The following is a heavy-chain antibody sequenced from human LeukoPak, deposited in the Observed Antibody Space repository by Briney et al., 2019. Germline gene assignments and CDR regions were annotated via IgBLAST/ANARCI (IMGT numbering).Heavy chain of an antibody. Sequence: SETLSLTCTVSGGSISSSSYYWGWIRQPPGKGLEWIGSIYYSGSTYYNPSLKSRVTISVDTSKNQFSLKLSSVTAADTAVYYCARRYPNYYDSSGYYFDYWGQGTLVIVSS. CDR1: GGSISSSSYY. D-gene: IGHD3-22*01. CDR2: IYYSGST. CDR3: ARRYPNYYDSSGYYFDY. V-gene: IGHV4-39*01. J-gene: IGHJ4*02.